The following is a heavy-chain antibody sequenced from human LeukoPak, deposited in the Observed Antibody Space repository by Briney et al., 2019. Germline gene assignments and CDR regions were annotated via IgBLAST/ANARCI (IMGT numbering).Heavy chain of an antibody. D-gene: IGHD6-19*01. CDR3: ARLLAVAQPWHFDL. J-gene: IGHJ2*01. CDR1: GGAISSSSYY. Sequence: SETLSLTCTVSGGAISSSSYYWGWIRQPPGKGLEWIGSIYYSGSTYYNPSLKSRVTVSVDTSKNQVSLKLSSVTAAATAVYYCARLLAVAQPWHFDLWGRGTLVTVSS. V-gene: IGHV4-39*01. CDR2: IYYSGST.